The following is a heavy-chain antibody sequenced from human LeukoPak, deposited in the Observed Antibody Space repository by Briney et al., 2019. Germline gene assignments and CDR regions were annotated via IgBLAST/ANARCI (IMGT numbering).Heavy chain of an antibody. CDR1: GGSTRSYY. CDR3: GRVVRFGEFPYNWFDP. CDR2: IYYSGST. D-gene: IGHD3-10*01. V-gene: IGHV4-59*01. Sequence: PSETLSLTSTLSGGSTRSYYWSCIRQPPGKRLEWIVYIYYSGSTNYNPSLKSRVTISVDTSKNQFSLKLSSVTAADTAVSYCGRVVRFGEFPYNWFDPWGQGTLVTVSS. J-gene: IGHJ5*02.